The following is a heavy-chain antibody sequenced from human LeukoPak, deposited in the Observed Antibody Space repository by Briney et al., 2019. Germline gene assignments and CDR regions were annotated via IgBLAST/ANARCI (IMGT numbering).Heavy chain of an antibody. J-gene: IGHJ6*02. CDR3: ARCHTVYYYYGMDV. Sequence: SETLSLTCAVYGGSFSGYYWSWIRQPPGKGLEWIGEINHSGSTNYNPSLKSRVTISVDTSKNQFSLKLSSVTAAATAVYYCARCHTVYYYYGMDVWGQGTTVTVSS. CDR1: GGSFSGYY. CDR2: INHSGST. V-gene: IGHV4-34*01.